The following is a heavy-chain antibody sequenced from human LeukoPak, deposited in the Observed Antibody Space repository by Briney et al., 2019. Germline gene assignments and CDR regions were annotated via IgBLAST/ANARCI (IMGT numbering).Heavy chain of an antibody. CDR3: ARDGGKVQD. Sequence: SETLSLTCTVSGGSISSYYWSWVRQPPGKGLEWIGYIYYSGSTNYNPSLKSRVTMSVDTSKNQFSLKLSSVTAADTAVYYCARDGGKVQDWGQGTLVTVSS. CDR1: GGSISSYY. D-gene: IGHD1-1*01. CDR2: IYYSGST. V-gene: IGHV4-59*01. J-gene: IGHJ4*02.